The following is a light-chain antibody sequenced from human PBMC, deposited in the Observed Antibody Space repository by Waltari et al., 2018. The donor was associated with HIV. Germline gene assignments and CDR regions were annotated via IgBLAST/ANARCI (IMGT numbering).Light chain of an antibody. CDR1: QSVSSTY. CDR3: QQYGSSPPTYT. J-gene: IGKJ2*01. V-gene: IGKV3-20*01. Sequence: EIVLTQSPGTLSLSPGERATLSCRASQSVSSTYLAWYQHKPGQAPRLLIYGASSRATGIPDRFSGSGSGTEFTLTISRLEPEDFAVYYCQQYGSSPPTYTFGQGTKLEIK. CDR2: GAS.